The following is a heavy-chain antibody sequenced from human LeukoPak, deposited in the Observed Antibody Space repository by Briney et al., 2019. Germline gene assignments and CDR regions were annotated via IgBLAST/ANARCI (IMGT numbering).Heavy chain of an antibody. CDR3: ARDFRYDSSGYGY. Sequence: PGGSLRVSCAASGFTFSSYAMHWVRQAPGKGLEWVAVISYDGSNKYYADSVNGRFTISRYNTKNTLYLQMNSLRAEDTAAYYCARDFRYDSSGYGYWGQGTLVTVSS. CDR2: ISYDGSNK. D-gene: IGHD3-22*01. CDR1: GFTFSSYA. V-gene: IGHV3-30*01. J-gene: IGHJ4*02.